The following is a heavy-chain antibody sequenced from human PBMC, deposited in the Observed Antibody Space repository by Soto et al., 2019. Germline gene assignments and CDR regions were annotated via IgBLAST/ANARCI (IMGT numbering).Heavy chain of an antibody. CDR2: ISYDGSKK. J-gene: IGHJ6*02. V-gene: IGHV3-30-3*01. CDR1: GFTFSSYD. D-gene: IGHD3-9*01. CDR3: ARDRYDILTGYPRTYGMDV. Sequence: GGSLRLSCAASGFTFSSYDMNWVRQAPGKGLEGVAVISYDGSKKYYVDSVKGRFTISRDNSKSTLYVEMNSLRAEDTAVYYCARDRYDILTGYPRTYGMDVWGQGTTVTVSS.